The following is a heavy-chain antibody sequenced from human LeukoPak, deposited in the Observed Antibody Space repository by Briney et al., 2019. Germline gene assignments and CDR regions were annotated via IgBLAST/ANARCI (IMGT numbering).Heavy chain of an antibody. CDR3: AKGSGYYHYYFDY. V-gene: IGHV3-23*01. Sequence: GGSLRLSCAASGFTFSSYAMSWVRQAPGKGLEWVSAISGSGGSTYYADSAKGRFTISRDNSKNTLYLQMNSLRAEDTAVYYCAKGSGYYHYYFDYWGQGTLVTVSS. J-gene: IGHJ4*02. D-gene: IGHD3-3*01. CDR1: GFTFSSYA. CDR2: ISGSGGST.